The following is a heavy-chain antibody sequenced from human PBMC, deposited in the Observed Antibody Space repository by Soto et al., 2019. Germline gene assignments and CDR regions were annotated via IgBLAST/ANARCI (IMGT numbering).Heavy chain of an antibody. CDR2: INGDGSIT. CDR1: GFTFSSYW. J-gene: IGHJ4*02. D-gene: IGHD4-17*01. Sequence: EVQLVESGGGLVQPGGSLRLSCAASGFTFSSYWMHWVRRAPGKGLMWVSRINGDGSITSSADSVKGRFTSSRDNAKNTLYLQMNSLRAEDTAVYYCTRDRSTVTIFDFWGQGTLVTVSS. CDR3: TRDRSTVTIFDF. V-gene: IGHV3-74*01.